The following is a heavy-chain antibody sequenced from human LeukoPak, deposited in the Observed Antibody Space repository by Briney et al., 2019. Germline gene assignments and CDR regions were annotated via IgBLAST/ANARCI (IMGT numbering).Heavy chain of an antibody. CDR2: ISGSGGST. J-gene: IGHJ4*02. CDR3: ARDGRFAAYEPDY. Sequence: PGGSLRLSCAASGFTFSTYAMSWVRQAPGKGLEWVSGISGSGGSTFYADSVKGRFTISRDNSKNTLYLQMNSLRGEDTALYYCARDGRFAAYEPDYWGQGTLVTVSS. V-gene: IGHV3-23*01. CDR1: GFTFSTYA. D-gene: IGHD1-26*01.